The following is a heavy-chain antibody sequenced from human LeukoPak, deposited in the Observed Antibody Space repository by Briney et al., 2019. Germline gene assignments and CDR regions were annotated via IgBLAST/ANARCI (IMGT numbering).Heavy chain of an antibody. J-gene: IGHJ4*02. CDR1: GFTFSSYS. CDR3: ASLSGSSQRVDY. D-gene: IGHD1-26*01. V-gene: IGHV3-21*01. Sequence: GGSLRLSCAASGFTFSSYSMNWVRQAPGKGLEWVSSISSSSYIYYADSVKGRFTISRDNAKNSLYLQMNSLRAEDTAVYYCASLSGSSQRVDYWGQGTLVTVSS. CDR2: ISSSSYI.